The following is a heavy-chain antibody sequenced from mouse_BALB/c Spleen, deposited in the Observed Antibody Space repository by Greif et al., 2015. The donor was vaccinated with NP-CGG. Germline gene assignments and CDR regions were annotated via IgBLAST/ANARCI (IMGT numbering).Heavy chain of an antibody. CDR1: GYAFSSYW. V-gene: IGHV1-80*01. J-gene: IGHJ3*01. Sequence: QVQLQQSGAELVRPGSSVTISCKASGYAFSSYWMNWVKQRPGQGLEWIGQIYPGDGDPNYNGKFKGTATLTAYKSSSIADMQLSSLTSEDSAVYFCTLGGGFAYWGQVTLVTVS. D-gene: IGHD1-1*02. CDR2: IYPGDGDP. CDR3: TLGGGFAY.